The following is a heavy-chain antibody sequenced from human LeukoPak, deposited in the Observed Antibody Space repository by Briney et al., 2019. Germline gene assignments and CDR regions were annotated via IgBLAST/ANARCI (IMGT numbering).Heavy chain of an antibody. CDR1: GGSISSYY. CDR2: IYYSGST. D-gene: IGHD7-27*01. CDR3: AASLGIDAFDI. Sequence: PSETLSLTCTVSGGSISSYYWSWIRQPPGKGLEWIGYIYYSGSTNYNPSLKSRVTISVDTSKNQFSLKLSSVTAADTAVYYCAASLGIDAFDIWGQGTMVTVSS. J-gene: IGHJ3*02. V-gene: IGHV4-59*01.